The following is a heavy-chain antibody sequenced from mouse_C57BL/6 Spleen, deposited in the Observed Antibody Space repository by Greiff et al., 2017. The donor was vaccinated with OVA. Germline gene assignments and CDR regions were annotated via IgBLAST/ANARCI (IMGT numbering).Heavy chain of an antibody. Sequence: VKLMESGAELVKPGASVKISCKASGYAFSSYWMNWVKQRPGKGLEWIGQIYPGDGDTNYNGKFKGKATLTADKSSSTAYMQLSSLTSEDSAVYFCARGDYDYDEAWFAYWGQGTLVTVSA. CDR2: IYPGDGDT. D-gene: IGHD2-4*01. J-gene: IGHJ3*01. CDR1: GYAFSSYW. CDR3: ARGDYDYDEAWFAY. V-gene: IGHV1-80*01.